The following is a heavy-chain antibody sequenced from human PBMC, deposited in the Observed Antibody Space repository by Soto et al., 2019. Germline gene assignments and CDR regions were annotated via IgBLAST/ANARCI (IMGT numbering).Heavy chain of an antibody. V-gene: IGHV3-23*01. CDR3: EKRSGSQRSAEYFQH. J-gene: IGHJ1*01. CDR2: ISGSGGST. Sequence: GSLRLSGAAAGLTFSSYAMSWVRQAPGKGLEWVSAISGSGGSTYYADSVKGRFTISRDNSKNTLYLQMNRLRAEDTAVYYCEKRSGSQRSAEYFQHWGQGTLVTVSS. D-gene: IGHD3-10*01. CDR1: GLTFSSYA.